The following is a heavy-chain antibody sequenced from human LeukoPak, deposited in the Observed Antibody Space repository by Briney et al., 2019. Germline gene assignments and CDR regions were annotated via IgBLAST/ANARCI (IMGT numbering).Heavy chain of an antibody. CDR3: ARDHDAVGTIIDH. V-gene: IGHV3-74*01. D-gene: IGHD1-14*01. CDR1: GFTFSSYW. CDR2: INSDGSVT. Sequence: GGSLRLSCAASGFTFSSYWMHWVRQAPGEGLVWVSRINSDGSVTWYADSVKGRFTISRDNVKNMLYLQMNSLRAEDTAVYFCARDHDAVGTIIDHLGQGTLVTVSS. J-gene: IGHJ4*02.